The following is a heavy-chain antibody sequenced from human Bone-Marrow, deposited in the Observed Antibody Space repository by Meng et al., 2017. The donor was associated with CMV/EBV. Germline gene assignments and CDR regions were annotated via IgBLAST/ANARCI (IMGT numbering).Heavy chain of an antibody. Sequence: SETLSLTCTVSGGSISSGDYYWSWIRQPPGKGLEWIGYIYYSGNTYYNPSLKSRITISVDASKNQFSLKLTSVTAADTAVYYCARGRGDDDFWSGYYTTNWFDPWGQGILVTVSS. CDR1: GGSISSGDYY. D-gene: IGHD3-3*01. CDR3: ARGRGDDDFWSGYYTTNWFDP. CDR2: IYYSGNT. J-gene: IGHJ5*02. V-gene: IGHV4-30-4*08.